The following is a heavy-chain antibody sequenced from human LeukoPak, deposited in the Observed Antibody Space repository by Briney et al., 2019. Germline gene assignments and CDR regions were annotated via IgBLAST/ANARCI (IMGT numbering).Heavy chain of an antibody. V-gene: IGHV1-46*01. CDR2: INPSGGST. CDR1: GYTFTSYY. Sequence: ASVKVSCKASGYTFTSYYMHWVRQAPGQGLEWMGIINPSGGSTSYAQKFQGRVTMTRDTSTSTVYMELSSLRSEDTAVYYCAREYTLRYFDWLLYYWGQGTLVTVSS. CDR3: AREYTLRYFDWLLYY. J-gene: IGHJ4*02. D-gene: IGHD3-9*01.